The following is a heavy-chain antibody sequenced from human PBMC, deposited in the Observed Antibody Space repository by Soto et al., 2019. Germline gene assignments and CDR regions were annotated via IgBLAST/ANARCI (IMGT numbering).Heavy chain of an antibody. J-gene: IGHJ6*02. CDR3: ARDGYYDFWSGYYHYGMDV. CDR2: IWYDGSNK. CDR1: GFTFSSYG. V-gene: IGHV3-33*01. Sequence: PGGSLRLSCAASGFTFSSYGMHWVRQAPGKGLEWVAVIWYDGSNKYYADSVKGRFTISRDSSKNTLYLQMNSLRAEDTAVYYCARDGYYDFWSGYYHYGMDVWGQGTTVTVSS. D-gene: IGHD3-3*01.